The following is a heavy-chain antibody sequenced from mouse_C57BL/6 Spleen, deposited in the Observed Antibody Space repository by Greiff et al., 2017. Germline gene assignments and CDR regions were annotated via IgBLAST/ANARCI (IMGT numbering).Heavy chain of an antibody. V-gene: IGHV5-9-1*02. J-gene: IGHJ3*01. CDR2: ISRGGDYI. Sequence: EVKLQESGEGLVKPGGSLKLSCAASGFTFSSYAMSWVRQTPEKRLEWVAYISRGGDYIYYADTVKGRFTISRDNARNTLYLQLSSLTSEDTAMYYGTRGRRADNYDGAWFAYWGQGTLGTVSA. CDR1: GFTFSSYA. CDR3: TRGRRADNYDGAWFAY. D-gene: IGHD2-12*01.